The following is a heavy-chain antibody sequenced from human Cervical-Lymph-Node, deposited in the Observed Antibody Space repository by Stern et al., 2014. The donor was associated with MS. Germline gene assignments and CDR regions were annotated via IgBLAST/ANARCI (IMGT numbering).Heavy chain of an antibody. CDR2: INPNSGGT. CDR1: AYTFTGYY. Sequence: VQLVESGAEGRKPGASVKVSCKASAYTFTGYYIHLVRQAPGQGLEWMGWINPNSGGTKNAQKFQGRVTMTRDTSITTVYMELNRLTSDDTAVYYCARGLATAVTTDYWGQGTLVTVSS. J-gene: IGHJ4*02. CDR3: ARGLATAVTTDY. V-gene: IGHV1-2*02. D-gene: IGHD4-17*01.